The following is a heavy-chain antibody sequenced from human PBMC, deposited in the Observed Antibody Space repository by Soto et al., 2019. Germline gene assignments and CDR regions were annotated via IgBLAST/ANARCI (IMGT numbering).Heavy chain of an antibody. CDR2: IDHSGST. D-gene: IGHD3-22*01. CDR1: GGSFTDYY. CDR3: VRTPYDSSGYYFDS. J-gene: IGHJ4*02. Sequence: QVQLQQWGAGLLKPSETLSLTCAVYGGSFTDYYWTLIRRPPGKGLEWIGEIDHSGSTNYNPSLNSRVTMSVHTSKHQFSLRLTPVTAADTAVYYCVRTPYDSSGYYFDSWGQGTLVTVSS. V-gene: IGHV4-34*01.